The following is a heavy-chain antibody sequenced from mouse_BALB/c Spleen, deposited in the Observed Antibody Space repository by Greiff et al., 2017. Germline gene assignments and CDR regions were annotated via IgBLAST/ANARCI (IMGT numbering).Heavy chain of an antibody. CDR2: ISYSGST. CDR1: GDSITSGY. J-gene: IGHJ1*01. D-gene: IGHD2-1*01. CDR3: ARSPYYGNGYWYFDV. V-gene: IGHV3-8*02. Sequence: EVQRVESGPSLVKPSQTLSLTCSVTGDSITSGYWNWIRKFPGNKLEYMGYISYSGSTYYNPSLKSRISITRDTSKNQYYLQLNSVTTEDTATYYCARSPYYGNGYWYFDVWGAGTTVTVSS.